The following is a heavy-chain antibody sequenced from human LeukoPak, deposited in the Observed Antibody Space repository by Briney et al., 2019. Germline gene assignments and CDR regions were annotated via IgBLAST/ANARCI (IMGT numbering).Heavy chain of an antibody. D-gene: IGHD1-26*01. CDR2: INPYSGGT. CDR3: ARVRGGNNYHFDY. J-gene: IGHJ4*02. Sequence: ASVKVSCKASGYTFSDYYMHWVRQAPGQGLEWMGRINPYSGGTNYAQKFQGRVILTRDTSITTGYMDPSRLRSDDTALYYCARVRGGNNYHFDYWGQGTLVTVSS. CDR1: GYTFSDYY. V-gene: IGHV1-2*06.